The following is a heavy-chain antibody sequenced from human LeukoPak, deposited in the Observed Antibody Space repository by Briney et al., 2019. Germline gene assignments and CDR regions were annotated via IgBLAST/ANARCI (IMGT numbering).Heavy chain of an antibody. CDR3: ARDTIAAAGTADY. Sequence: GGSLRLSCAASGFTFSSCGMHWVRQAPGKGLEWVAVIWYDGSNKYYADSVKGRFTISRDNSKNTLYLQMNSLRAEDTAVYYCARDTIAAAGTADYWGQGTLVTVSS. CDR1: GFTFSSCG. V-gene: IGHV3-33*01. J-gene: IGHJ4*02. D-gene: IGHD6-13*01. CDR2: IWYDGSNK.